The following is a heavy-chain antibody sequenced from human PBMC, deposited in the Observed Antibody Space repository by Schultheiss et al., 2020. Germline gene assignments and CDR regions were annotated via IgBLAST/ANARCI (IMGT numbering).Heavy chain of an antibody. J-gene: IGHJ6*02. CDR3: ARHKAPYYYYGMDV. CDR1: GFTFSSYG. Sequence: WGSLRLSCAASGFTFSSYGMHWVRQAPGKGLEWVAVISYDGSNKYYADSVKGRFTISRHNSKNTLYLQMNSLRAEDTAVYYCARHKAPYYYYGMDVWGQGTTVTVSS. CDR2: ISYDGSNK. V-gene: IGHV3-30*03.